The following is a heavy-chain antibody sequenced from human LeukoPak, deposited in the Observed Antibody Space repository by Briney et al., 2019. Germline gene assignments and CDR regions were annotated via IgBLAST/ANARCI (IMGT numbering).Heavy chain of an antibody. V-gene: IGHV3-30*04. D-gene: IGHD1-26*01. Sequence: GGSLRLSCAASGYTFSSYAMHWVRQAPDKGLEWVAVISYDGSNKYYADSVKGRFTISRDNSKNTLYLQMNSLRAEDTAVYYCASSLGSGSYFYYFDYWGQGTLVTVSS. CDR3: ASSLGSGSYFYYFDY. J-gene: IGHJ4*02. CDR1: GYTFSSYA. CDR2: ISYDGSNK.